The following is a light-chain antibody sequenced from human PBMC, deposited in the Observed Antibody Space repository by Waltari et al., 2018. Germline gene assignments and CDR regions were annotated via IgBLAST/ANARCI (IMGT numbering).Light chain of an antibody. Sequence: SSELTQDPAVSVALGQTVRITCQGDSLRSYYASWYQQKPGQAPVLVIYGKNNRPSGISDRFSGSSSGNTASLTITGVQAEDEADYYCNSRDSSGNHWVFGGGTKLTVL. CDR2: GKN. CDR1: SLRSYY. CDR3: NSRDSSGNHWV. V-gene: IGLV3-19*01. J-gene: IGLJ3*02.